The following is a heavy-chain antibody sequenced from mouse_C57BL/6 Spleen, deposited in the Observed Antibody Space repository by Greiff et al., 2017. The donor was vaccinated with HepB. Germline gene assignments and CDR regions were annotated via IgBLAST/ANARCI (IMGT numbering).Heavy chain of an antibody. J-gene: IGHJ3*01. CDR3: ARGAAQATFPY. CDR2: ISYDGSN. D-gene: IGHD3-2*02. Sequence: DVKLQESGPGLVKPSQSLSLTCSVTGYSITSGYYWNWIRQFPGNKLEWMGYISYDGSNNYNPSLKNRISITRDTSKNQFFLQLNSVTTEDTATYYCARGAAQATFPYWGQGTLVTVSA. CDR1: GYSITSGYY. V-gene: IGHV3-6*01.